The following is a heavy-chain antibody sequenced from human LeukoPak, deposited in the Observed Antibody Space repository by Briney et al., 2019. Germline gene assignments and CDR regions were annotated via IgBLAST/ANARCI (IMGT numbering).Heavy chain of an antibody. CDR2: IKADGSDK. Sequence: GGSLRLSCEASGFNFNIYAMGWVRQAPGKGLEWVADIKADGSDKYHVDSVKGRFTILRDDAKNSLYLQMNSLRAEDTAVYYCAREIAVDDYWGQGTLVTVSS. D-gene: IGHD6-19*01. V-gene: IGHV3-7*01. CDR1: GFNFNIYA. J-gene: IGHJ4*02. CDR3: AREIAVDDY.